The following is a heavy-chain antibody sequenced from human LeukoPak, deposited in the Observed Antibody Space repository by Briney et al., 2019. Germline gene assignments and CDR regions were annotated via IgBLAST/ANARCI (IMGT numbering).Heavy chain of an antibody. CDR2: K. D-gene: IGHD3-10*01. V-gene: IGHV3-33*08. CDR3: AREVSGDGSPGDY. CDR1: GFTLSSYW. J-gene: IGHJ4*02. Sequence: PGGSLRLSCAASGFTLSSYWMSWVRQAPGKGLEWVAVKYYADSVKGRFTISRDNSKNTLYLQMNSLRAEDTAVYYCAREVSGDGSPGDYWGQGTLVTVSS.